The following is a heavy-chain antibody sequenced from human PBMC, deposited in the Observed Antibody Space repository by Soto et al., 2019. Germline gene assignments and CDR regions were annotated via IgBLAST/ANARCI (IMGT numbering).Heavy chain of an antibody. CDR2: ISGSGGST. CDR1: GVTLSSYA. Sequence: PGGSLRLSCAASGVTLSSYAMSWVRQAPGKGLEWVSAISGSGGSTYYADSVKGRFTISRDNSKNTLYLQMNSLRAEDTAVYYCAKDRVVVAADYYMDVWGKGTTVTVSS. V-gene: IGHV3-23*01. CDR3: AKDRVVVAADYYMDV. J-gene: IGHJ6*03. D-gene: IGHD2-15*01.